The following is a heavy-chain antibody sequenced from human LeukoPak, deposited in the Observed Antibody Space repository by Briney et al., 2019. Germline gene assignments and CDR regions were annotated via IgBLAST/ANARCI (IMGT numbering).Heavy chain of an antibody. V-gene: IGHV3-30-3*01. CDR2: ISYDGSNK. CDR1: GFTFSSYA. J-gene: IGHJ4*02. CDR3: ARGNQQLVLTPFDY. Sequence: PGGSLRLSCAASGFTFSSYAMHWVRQAPGKGLEWVAVISYDGSNKYYADSVKGRFTISRDNSKNTLYLQMNSLRAEDTAVYYCARGNQQLVLTPFDYWGQGTLVTVSS. D-gene: IGHD6-13*01.